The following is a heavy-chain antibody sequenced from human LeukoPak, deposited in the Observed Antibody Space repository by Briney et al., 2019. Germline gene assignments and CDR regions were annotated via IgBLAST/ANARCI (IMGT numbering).Heavy chain of an antibody. CDR1: GFTFSSYG. D-gene: IGHD3-10*01. V-gene: IGHV3-33*01. J-gene: IGHJ4*02. Sequence: GGSLRLSCAASGFTFSSYGMHWVRKAPGKGLEWVAVIWYDGSNKYYADSVKGRFTISRDNSKNTLYLQMNSLRAEDTAVYYCARDRGTFTSLDYWGQGTLVTVSS. CDR2: IWYDGSNK. CDR3: ARDRGTFTSLDY.